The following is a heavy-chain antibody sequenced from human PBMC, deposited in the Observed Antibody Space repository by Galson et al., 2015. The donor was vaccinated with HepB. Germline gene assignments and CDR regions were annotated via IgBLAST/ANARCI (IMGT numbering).Heavy chain of an antibody. J-gene: IGHJ4*02. Sequence: SLRLSCAASGFTFSTSSMNWVRQAPGKGLEWVSYISSSSYTIYYADSVKGRFTISRDDAKNSLYLQMNSLRDEDTAVYCCATSWDYWGQGTLVTVSS. CDR2: ISSSSYTI. V-gene: IGHV3-48*02. CDR3: ATSWDY. CDR1: GFTFSTSS. D-gene: IGHD1-26*01.